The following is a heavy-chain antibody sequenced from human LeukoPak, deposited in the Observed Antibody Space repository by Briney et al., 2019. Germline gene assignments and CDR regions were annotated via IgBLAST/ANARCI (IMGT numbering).Heavy chain of an antibody. CDR1: GFTFSNYA. Sequence: GGSLRLSCVASGFTFSNYAMSWVRQAPGMGLEWVSALSGSGTKTYYADSMKGRFAISRDNSKTTLYLQVNSLRAEDTAVYYCAKHPDVGSYYYFQHWGQGTLVTVSS. V-gene: IGHV3-23*01. D-gene: IGHD3-10*01. J-gene: IGHJ1*01. CDR3: AKHPDVGSYYYFQH. CDR2: LSGSGTKT.